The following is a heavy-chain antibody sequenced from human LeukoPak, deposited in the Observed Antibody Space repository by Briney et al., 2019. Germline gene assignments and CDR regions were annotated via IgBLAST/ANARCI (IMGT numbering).Heavy chain of an antibody. J-gene: IGHJ4*02. CDR1: GGSISSGGYY. CDR2: IYYSGST. D-gene: IGHD5-12*01. V-gene: IGHV4-31*03. Sequence: SETLSLTCTVSGGSISSGGYYWSWLRHHPGKGLEWIGYIYYSGSTYYNPSLKSRVTISVDTSKNQFSLKLSSVTAADTAVYYCARGLRGYSGYQFDYWGQGTLVTVSS. CDR3: ARGLRGYSGYQFDY.